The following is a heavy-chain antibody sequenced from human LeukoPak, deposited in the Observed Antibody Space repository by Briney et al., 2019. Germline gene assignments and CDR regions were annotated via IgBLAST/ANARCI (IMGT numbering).Heavy chain of an antibody. CDR1: GIIFRNYG. CDR3: ATDRSGGWFEY. Sequence: TGGSLRLSCAASGIIFRNYGMHWVRQAPGKGLVLVSFIRFDGSKNYYADSVKGRFTISRDNSKNTLYLQMNSLRTEDTAVYYCATDRSGGWFEYWGQGTLVTVSS. V-gene: IGHV3-30*02. CDR2: IRFDGSKN. D-gene: IGHD6-19*01. J-gene: IGHJ4*02.